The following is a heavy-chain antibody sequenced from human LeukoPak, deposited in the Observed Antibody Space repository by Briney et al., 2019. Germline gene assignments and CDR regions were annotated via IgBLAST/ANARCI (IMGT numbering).Heavy chain of an antibody. D-gene: IGHD3-10*01. CDR2: TSSDLNVK. CDR1: GFTFRSYV. CDR3: AREGYYGSGSPPSLYFDY. Sequence: GGSLRLSCAASGFTFRSYVIHWVRQAPGKGLEWVAVTSSDLNVKLYADSVKGRFTISRDNSRSTLYLQMNSPRPEDTAIYYCAREGYYGSGSPPSLYFDYWGQGTLVTVSS. J-gene: IGHJ4*02. V-gene: IGHV3-30-3*01.